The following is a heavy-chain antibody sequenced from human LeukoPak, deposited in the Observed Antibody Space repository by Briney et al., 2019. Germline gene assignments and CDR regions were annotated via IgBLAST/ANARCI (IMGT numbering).Heavy chain of an antibody. CDR1: GGSISSYY. V-gene: IGHV4-59*08. CDR3: ARNSDFWSGSFDP. CDR2: IYYSGST. Sequence: PSETLSLTCTVSGGSISSYYWSWIRQPPGKGLEWIGYIYYSGSTNYNPSLKSRVTISVDTSKNQFSLKLSSVTAADTAVYYCARNSDFWSGSFDPWGQGTLVTVSS. D-gene: IGHD3-3*01. J-gene: IGHJ5*02.